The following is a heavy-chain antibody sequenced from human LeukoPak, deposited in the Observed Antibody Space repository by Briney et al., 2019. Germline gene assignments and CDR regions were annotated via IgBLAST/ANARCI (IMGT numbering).Heavy chain of an antibody. CDR1: GYTFTGYY. CDR3: ARDPEDYYYGIDV. Sequence: ASVKVSCKASGYTFTGYYMHWVRQAPGQGLEWMGWINPNSGGTNYAQKFQGRVTMTRDTSISTAYMELSRLRSDDTAVYYCARDPEDYYYGIDVWGQGTTVTVSS. J-gene: IGHJ6*02. CDR2: INPNSGGT. V-gene: IGHV1-2*02.